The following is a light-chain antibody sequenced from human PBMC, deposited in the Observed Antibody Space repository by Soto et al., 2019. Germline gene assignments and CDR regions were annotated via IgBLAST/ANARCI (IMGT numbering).Light chain of an antibody. CDR2: EVS. CDR1: SSDVGGYNY. CDR3: ISYTSSSTHV. V-gene: IGLV2-14*01. J-gene: IGLJ1*01. Sequence: QSALTQPASVSGSPGQSITISCTGTSSDVGGYNYVSWFQQHPGKAPKLMIYEVSDRPSGVSSRFSGSKSGNTASLTISGLQAEDEADYYCISYTSSSTHVFGTGTKLTVL.